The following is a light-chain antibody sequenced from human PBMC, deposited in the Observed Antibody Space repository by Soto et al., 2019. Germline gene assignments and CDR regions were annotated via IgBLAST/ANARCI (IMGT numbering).Light chain of an antibody. V-gene: IGKV3-15*01. CDR3: QQYNSYSRT. J-gene: IGKJ1*01. Sequence: EIVMTQSPATLSVSPGEGAALSCRASQSVHNNLAWYQQKPGQAPRLLIHAVSTRATGIPARFSGSGSGTEFTLTISSLQPDDFATYYCQQYNSYSRTFGQGTKVDIK. CDR1: QSVHNN. CDR2: AVS.